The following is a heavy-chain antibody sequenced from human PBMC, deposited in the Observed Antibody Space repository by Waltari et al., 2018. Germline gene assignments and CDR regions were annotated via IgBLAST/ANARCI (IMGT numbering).Heavy chain of an antibody. CDR3: ARVSQWLDFDY. CDR2: INAGNGNT. CDR1: GSTFTSYA. Sequence: QVQLVQSGAEVKKPGASVKVSCKASGSTFTSYAIHLVRQAPGQRLEWMGWINAGNGNTKYSQKFQGRVTITRDTSASTAYRELSSLRSEDTAVYYCARVSQWLDFDYWGQGTLVTVSS. D-gene: IGHD6-19*01. V-gene: IGHV1-3*01. J-gene: IGHJ4*02.